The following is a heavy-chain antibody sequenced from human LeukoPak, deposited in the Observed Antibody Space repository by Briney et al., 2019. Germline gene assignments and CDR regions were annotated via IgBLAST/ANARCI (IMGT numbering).Heavy chain of an antibody. CDR2: IWYDGSNK. J-gene: IGHJ4*02. Sequence: GRSLRLSCAASEFTVSSYGMHWVRQAPGKGLEWVAVIWYDGSNKYYADSVKGRFTISRDNSKNTLYLQMNSLRAEDTAVYYCARVNGSYFDHWGQGTLVTVSS. CDR3: ARVNGSYFDH. CDR1: EFTVSSYG. V-gene: IGHV3-33*01. D-gene: IGHD1-26*01.